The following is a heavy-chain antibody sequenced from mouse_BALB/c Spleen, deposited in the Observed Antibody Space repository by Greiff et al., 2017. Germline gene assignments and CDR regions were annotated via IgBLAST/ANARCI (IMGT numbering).Heavy chain of an antibody. J-gene: IGHJ3*01. CDR1: GYTFTSYV. V-gene: IGHV1-14*01. D-gene: IGHD2-4*01. CDR3: AREGESTMITTGFAY. Sequence: VQLQQSGPELVKPGASVKMSCKASGYTFTSYVMHWVKQKPGQGLEWIGYINPYNDGTKYNEKFKGKATLTSDKSSSTAYMELSSLTSEDSAVYYCAREGESTMITTGFAYWGQGTLVTVSA. CDR2: INPYNDGT.